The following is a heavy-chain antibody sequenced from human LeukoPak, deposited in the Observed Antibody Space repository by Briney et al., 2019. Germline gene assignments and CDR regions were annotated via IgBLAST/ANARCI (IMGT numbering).Heavy chain of an antibody. Sequence: PGGSLRLSCAASGFTFSTYAMSWVRQAPGKGLEWVSTISGSGGTTYYADSVKGRFTISRDNSKNTLFLQMNSLRAADTAVYYCAKGEASYYNMDVWGQGPTVTVSS. CDR3: AKGEASYYNMDV. J-gene: IGHJ6*02. CDR2: ISGSGGTT. CDR1: GFTFSTYA. V-gene: IGHV3-23*01.